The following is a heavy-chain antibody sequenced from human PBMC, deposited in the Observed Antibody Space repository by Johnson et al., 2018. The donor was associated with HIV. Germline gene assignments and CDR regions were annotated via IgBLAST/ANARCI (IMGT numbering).Heavy chain of an antibody. J-gene: IGHJ3*02. V-gene: IGHV3-30-3*01. D-gene: IGHD5-12*01. CDR3: ARRGLVGIVATSRGAFDI. Sequence: QVQVVESGGGLVQPGGSLRLSCAASGFTVSSNYMSWVRQAPGKGLEWVAVISYDGSNKYYADSVKGRFTISRDNSKNTLYLQMNSLRAEDTAVYYCARRGLVGIVATSRGAFDIWGQGTMVTVSS. CDR2: ISYDGSNK. CDR1: GFTVSSNY.